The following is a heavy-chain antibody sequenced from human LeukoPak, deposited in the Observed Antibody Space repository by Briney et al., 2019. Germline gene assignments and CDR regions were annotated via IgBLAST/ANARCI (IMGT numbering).Heavy chain of an antibody. CDR3: AKVSVSGGHFDY. CDR2: ISYDGSNK. D-gene: IGHD2-15*01. CDR1: GFTFSSYG. Sequence: PGGSLSLSCAASGFTFSSYGMHWVRQAPGKGLEWVAVISYDGSNKYYADSVKGRFTISRDNSKNTLYLQMNSLRAEDAAVYYCAKVSVSGGHFDYWGQGTLVTVSS. V-gene: IGHV3-30*18. J-gene: IGHJ4*02.